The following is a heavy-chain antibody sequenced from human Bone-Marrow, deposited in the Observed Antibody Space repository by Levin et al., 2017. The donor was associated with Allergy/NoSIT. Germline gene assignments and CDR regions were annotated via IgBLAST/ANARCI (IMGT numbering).Heavy chain of an antibody. CDR3: AKVPGVYSGSHYFDY. V-gene: IGHV3-23*01. Sequence: GGSLRLSCAASGFTFNNYAMSWVRQAPGKGLEWVSGISSNGGSTYYADFVKGRFTISRDNSKNTLYLQVNSLRAEDTAVYYCAKVPGVYSGSHYFDYWGQGTLVIVSS. CDR1: GFTFNNYA. CDR2: ISSNGGST. D-gene: IGHD1-26*01. J-gene: IGHJ4*02.